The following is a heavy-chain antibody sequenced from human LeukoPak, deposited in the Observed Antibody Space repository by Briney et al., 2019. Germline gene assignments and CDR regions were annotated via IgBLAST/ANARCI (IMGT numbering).Heavy chain of an antibody. J-gene: IGHJ3*02. V-gene: IGHV4-59*01. Sequence: SETLSLTCAVSGGSISSYYWSWIRQPPGKGLEWIGYIYYSGSTNYNPSLKSRVTISVDTSKNQFSLKLSSVTAADTAVYYCARVLNWNYGAFDIWGQGTMVTVSS. CDR3: ARVLNWNYGAFDI. CDR1: GGSISSYY. D-gene: IGHD1-7*01. CDR2: IYYSGST.